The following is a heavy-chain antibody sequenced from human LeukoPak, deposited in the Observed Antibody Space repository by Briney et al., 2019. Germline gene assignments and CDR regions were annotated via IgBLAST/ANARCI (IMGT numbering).Heavy chain of an antibody. CDR3: ARMAGTGYFQR. J-gene: IGHJ1*01. Sequence: RTSETLSLTCAVYGGSFSGYYWSWIRQPPGKGLEWIGEINHSGSTNYNPSLKSRVTISVDTSKNQFSLKLSSVTAADTAVYYCARMAGTGYFQRWGQGTLVTVSS. V-gene: IGHV4-34*01. CDR1: GGSFSGYY. CDR2: INHSGST. D-gene: IGHD6-19*01.